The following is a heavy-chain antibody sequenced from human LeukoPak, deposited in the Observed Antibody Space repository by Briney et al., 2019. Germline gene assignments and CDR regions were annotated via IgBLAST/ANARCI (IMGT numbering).Heavy chain of an antibody. D-gene: IGHD3-10*01. J-gene: IGHJ6*03. CDR3: ASQRKTYYYGSGSYYKDYPYYYYYMDV. CDR2: IKQDGSEK. CDR1: GYSFTSYW. V-gene: IGHV3-7*01. Sequence: GESLKISCKGSGYSFTSYWIGWVRQAPGKGLEWVANIKQDGSEKYYVDSVKGRFTISRDNAKNSLYLQMNSLRAEDTAVYYCASQRKTYYYGSGSYYKDYPYYYYYMDVWGKGTTVTVSS.